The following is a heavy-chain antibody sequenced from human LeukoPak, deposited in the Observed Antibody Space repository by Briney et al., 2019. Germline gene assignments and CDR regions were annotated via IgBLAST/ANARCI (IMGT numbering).Heavy chain of an antibody. V-gene: IGHV1-69*05. CDR1: GGTFSSYA. CDR2: IIPIFGTA. J-gene: IGHJ5*02. D-gene: IGHD5-12*01. Sequence: GASVKVSCKASGGTFSSYAISWVRQAPGQGLEWMGGIIPIFGTANYAQKFQGRVTITTDESTSTAYMELSSLKSEDTAVYYCAREGGYSGLTPLVATIDGEILTGEFDPWGQGTLVTVSS. CDR3: AREGGYSGLTPLVATIDGEILTGEFDP.